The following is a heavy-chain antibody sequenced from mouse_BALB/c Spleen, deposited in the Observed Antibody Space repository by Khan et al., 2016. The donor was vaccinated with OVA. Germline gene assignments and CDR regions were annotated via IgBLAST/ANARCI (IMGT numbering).Heavy chain of an antibody. Sequence: EVELVESGGGLVKPGGSLKLSCAPSGFAFSSYDMSWVRQTPEKRLEWVATISGTGIYTYYPDSVKGRFTISRDNARNTLYLQMSSLRSEDTALYYCARPSYYGNPGFTYWGKGTLVTGPA. CDR2: ISGTGIYT. J-gene: IGHJ3*01. CDR1: GFAFSSYD. D-gene: IGHD2-10*01. V-gene: IGHV5-9*02. CDR3: ARPSYYGNPGFTY.